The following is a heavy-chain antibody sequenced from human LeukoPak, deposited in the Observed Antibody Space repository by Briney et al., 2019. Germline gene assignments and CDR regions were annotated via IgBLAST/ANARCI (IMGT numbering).Heavy chain of an antibody. J-gene: IGHJ6*03. CDR3: AKDLIPYSRSPGLYMDV. D-gene: IGHD6-13*01. CDR2: IRYDGSNK. V-gene: IGHV3-30*02. Sequence: QTGGSLRLSCAASGFTFSIYGMHGVRQAPGKGLEWVAFIRYDGSNKYYADSVKGRFTISRDNSKNTLYLQMNSLRAEDTAVYYCAKDLIPYSRSPGLYMDVWGKGTTATVYS. CDR1: GFTFSIYG.